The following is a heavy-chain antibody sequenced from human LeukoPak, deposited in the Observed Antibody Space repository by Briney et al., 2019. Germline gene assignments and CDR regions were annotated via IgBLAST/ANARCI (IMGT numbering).Heavy chain of an antibody. CDR2: IVVGSGNT. CDR3: AAGTTVTNFVNY. J-gene: IGHJ4*02. Sequence: SVKVSCKASGFTFTSSAIQWVRQARGQRLEWIGWIVVGSGNTNYAQKFQERVTITRDMSTSTAYMELSSLRSEDTAVYYCAAGTTVTNFVNYWGQGTLVTVPS. D-gene: IGHD4-17*01. CDR1: GFTFTSSA. V-gene: IGHV1-58*02.